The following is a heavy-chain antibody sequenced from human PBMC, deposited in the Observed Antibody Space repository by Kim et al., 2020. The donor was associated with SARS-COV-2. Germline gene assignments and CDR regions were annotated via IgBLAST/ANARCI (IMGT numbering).Heavy chain of an antibody. D-gene: IGHD6-13*01. CDR3: ARAMFSSSWYWRDAFDI. CDR1: GGSFSGYY. Sequence: SETLSLTCAVYGGSFSGYYWSWIRQPPGKGLEWIGEINHSGSTNYNPSLKSRVTISVDTSKNQFSLKLSSVTAADTAVYYCARAMFSSSWYWRDAFDIWGQGTMVTVSS. J-gene: IGHJ3*02. V-gene: IGHV4-34*01. CDR2: INHSGST.